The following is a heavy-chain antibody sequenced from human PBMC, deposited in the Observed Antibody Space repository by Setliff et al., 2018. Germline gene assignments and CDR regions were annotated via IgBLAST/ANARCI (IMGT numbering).Heavy chain of an antibody. V-gene: IGHV4-4*07. Sequence: KASETLSLTCTVYGASFSDYYWGWIRQPPGKGLEWIGRIYTIGSPNYNPSLKSRVTMSLDTSNNLFSLNLRSVTAADTAVYYCAREGIADTSLVPYCFDYWGQGTLVTVSS. J-gene: IGHJ4*02. D-gene: IGHD5-18*01. CDR2: IYTIGSP. CDR1: GASFSDYY. CDR3: AREGIADTSLVPYCFDY.